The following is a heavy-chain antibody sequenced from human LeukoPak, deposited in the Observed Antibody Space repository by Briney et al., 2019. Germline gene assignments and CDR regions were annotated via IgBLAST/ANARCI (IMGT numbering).Heavy chain of an antibody. CDR2: ISNSGGST. Sequence: GGSLRLSCAASGFTFSSYAMSWVRQAPGKGLEWVSAISNSGGSTYDADSVKGRFTISRGNSKNTLYLQMNSLRAEDTAVYYCAGDGYNSRTKTSFDYWGQGTLVTVSS. CDR1: GFTFSSYA. J-gene: IGHJ4*02. V-gene: IGHV3-23*01. CDR3: AGDGYNSRTKTSFDY. D-gene: IGHD5-24*01.